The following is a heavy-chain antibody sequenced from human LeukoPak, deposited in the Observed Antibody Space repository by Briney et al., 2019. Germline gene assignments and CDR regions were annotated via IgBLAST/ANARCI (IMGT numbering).Heavy chain of an antibody. V-gene: IGHV4-4*07. CDR1: GDSFSSHY. CDR2: IYSSGST. J-gene: IGHJ2*01. D-gene: IGHD2-2*01. CDR3: ARGQYHLLYWYFDL. Sequence: KTSETLSLTCAVSGDSFSSHYWTWIRQPAGKGLEWIGRIYSSGSTNYNPSLKSRVTMSVDTSKNQFSLKLSSVTAADTAVYYCARGQYHLLYWYFDLWGRGTLVTVSS.